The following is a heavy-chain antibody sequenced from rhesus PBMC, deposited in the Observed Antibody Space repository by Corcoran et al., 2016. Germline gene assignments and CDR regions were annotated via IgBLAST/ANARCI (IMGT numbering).Heavy chain of an antibody. D-gene: IGHD3-3*01. CDR2: NSSGGTI. CDR1: GFTSGNSD. J-gene: IGHJ4*01. Sequence: VQPGGSLRPSCAAPGFTSGNSDLIWIRQAPGKGLEWVSYNSSGGTIYYSDSVKGRFTISRDNAKNTRYLQMSSLRVEDTAVYYCAKDLFPTYYNIWTGYYTGAYWGQGVLVTVSS. V-gene: IGHV3S43*01. CDR3: AKDLFPTYYNIWTGYYTGAY.